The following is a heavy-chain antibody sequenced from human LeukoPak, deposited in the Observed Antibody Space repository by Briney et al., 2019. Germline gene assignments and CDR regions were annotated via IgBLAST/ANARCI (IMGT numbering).Heavy chain of an antibody. D-gene: IGHD3-10*01. CDR1: GYSFSNFD. CDR3: ARSRRGYYMDV. V-gene: IGHV1-8*01. CDR2: LDPHSGDT. Sequence: ASLKVSWKASGYSFSNFDINWVRQAAGQGPEWMGRLDPHSGDTDYVQKFQGRVIMTKNTSINTAYLELRSLTSEDTAVYYCARSRRGYYMDVWGRGTTVTVSS. J-gene: IGHJ6*03.